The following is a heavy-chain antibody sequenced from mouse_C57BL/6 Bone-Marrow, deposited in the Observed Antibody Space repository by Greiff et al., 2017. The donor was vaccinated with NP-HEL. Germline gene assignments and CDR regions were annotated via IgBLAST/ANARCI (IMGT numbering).Heavy chain of an antibody. CDR2: ISSGGSYT. CDR1: GFTFSSYG. CDR3: ARDPFYYYAMDY. V-gene: IGHV5-6*02. J-gene: IGHJ4*01. Sequence: DVKLVESGGDLVKPGGSLKLSCAASGFTFSSYGMSWVRQTPDKRLEWVATISSGGSYTYYPDSVKGRFTISRDNAKNTLYLQMSSLKSEDTAMYYCARDPFYYYAMDYWGQGTSVTVSS.